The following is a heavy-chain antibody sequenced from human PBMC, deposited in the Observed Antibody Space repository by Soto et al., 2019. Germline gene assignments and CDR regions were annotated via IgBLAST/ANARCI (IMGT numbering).Heavy chain of an antibody. CDR2: IGTSGSYI. D-gene: IGHD3-3*01. V-gene: IGHV3-21*01. Sequence: PGGSLRLSCAVSGFIFSRYSMNWVRQAPGKGLEWVSSIGTSGSYIYDTDSVKGRFTISRDNTKDSLYLQMNSLRAEDTAIYYWARGSVFIGLDYWGQETLVTVSS. CDR1: GFIFSRYS. CDR3: ARGSVFIGLDY. J-gene: IGHJ4*02.